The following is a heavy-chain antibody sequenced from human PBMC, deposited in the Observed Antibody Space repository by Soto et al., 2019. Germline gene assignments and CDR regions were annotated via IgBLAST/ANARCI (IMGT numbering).Heavy chain of an antibody. CDR2: IDPSDSYV. CDR3: TRRASSSFYHFDF. CDR1: GSSFTAYW. D-gene: IGHD2-2*01. Sequence: PGESLKISCQASGSSFTAYWITWVRQMPGKGLEWMATIDPSDSYVDYSPSFRGHVTFSVDRSITTVYLQWNSLKASDSAMYFCTRRASSSFYHFDFWGQGALVTVSS. V-gene: IGHV5-10-1*01. J-gene: IGHJ4*02.